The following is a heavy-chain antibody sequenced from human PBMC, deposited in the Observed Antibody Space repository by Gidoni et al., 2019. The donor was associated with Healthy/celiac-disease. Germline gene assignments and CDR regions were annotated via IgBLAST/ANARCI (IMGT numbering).Heavy chain of an antibody. V-gene: IGHV1-69*01. CDR3: ARVAVAGINWFDP. D-gene: IGHD6-19*01. CDR1: GDTFSSYA. CDR2: IIPTFGTA. J-gene: IGHJ5*02. Sequence: QVQLVQSGAEVQKPGSSLKVSCRPSGDTFSSYAISWVRQAPGQGLEWMGGIIPTFGTANYAQKVQGRVTMTADESTSTAYMELSSLRSEDTAVYYCARVAVAGINWFDPWGQGTLVTVSS.